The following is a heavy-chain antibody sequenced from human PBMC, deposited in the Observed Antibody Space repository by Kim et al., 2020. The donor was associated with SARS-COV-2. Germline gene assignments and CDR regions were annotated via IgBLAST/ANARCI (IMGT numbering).Heavy chain of an antibody. CDR3: ARGGSGSLDY. V-gene: IGHV3-74*01. CDR2: ST. D-gene: IGHD3-16*01. Sequence: STTSAVSGKGRVTNSRDNAKNTLYLQMNSLRAEDTAVYYCARGGSGSLDYWGQGTLVTVSS. J-gene: IGHJ4*02.